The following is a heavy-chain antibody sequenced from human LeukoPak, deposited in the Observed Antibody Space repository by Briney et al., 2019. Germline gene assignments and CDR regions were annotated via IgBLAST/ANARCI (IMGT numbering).Heavy chain of an antibody. Sequence: PGGSLRLSCAASGFTFSSYAMSWVRQAPGKGLEWVSAISGSGGGTYYADSVKGRFIMSRDNSKNTLYLQMDSLRAEDTAVYYCTRLHYDILTGPFDYWGQGTLVTVSS. CDR1: GFTFSSYA. CDR2: ISGSGGGT. V-gene: IGHV3-23*01. J-gene: IGHJ4*02. D-gene: IGHD3-9*01. CDR3: TRLHYDILTGPFDY.